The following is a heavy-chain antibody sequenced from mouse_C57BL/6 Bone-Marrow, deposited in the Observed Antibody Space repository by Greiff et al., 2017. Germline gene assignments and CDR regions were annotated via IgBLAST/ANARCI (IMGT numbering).Heavy chain of an antibody. J-gene: IGHJ1*03. CDR2: IDPSDSYT. CDR3: ATSLDGYYWYFDV. V-gene: IGHV1-69*01. D-gene: IGHD2-3*01. CDR1: GYTFTSYW. Sequence: QVQLKQPGAELVMPGASVKLSCKASGYTFTSYWMHWVKQRPGQGLEWIGEIDPSDSYTNYNQKFKGKSTLTVDKSSSTAYMQLSSLTSEDSAVYYCATSLDGYYWYFDVWGTGTTVTVSS.